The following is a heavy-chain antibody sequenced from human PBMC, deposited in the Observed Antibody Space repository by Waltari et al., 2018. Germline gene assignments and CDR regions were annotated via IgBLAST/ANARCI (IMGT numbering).Heavy chain of an antibody. CDR1: RGSISDRSYY. D-gene: IGHD5-18*01. Sequence: QPHLQVAGPGLVKPAETLSLTCTVSRGSISDRSYYWGWIRQPPGKGLEWIGSIYFNGGTDHNPSLKSRVTISIDTSKDQFSMELTSVTAADTAVYYCARRRGGYNQPSYFDHWGQGTLVSVSS. CDR2: IYFNGGT. CDR3: ARRRGGYNQPSYFDH. J-gene: IGHJ4*02. V-gene: IGHV4-39*01.